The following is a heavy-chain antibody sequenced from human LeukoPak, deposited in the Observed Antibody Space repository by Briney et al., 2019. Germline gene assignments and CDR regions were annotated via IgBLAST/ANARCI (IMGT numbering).Heavy chain of an antibody. CDR2: ISESGDSI. V-gene: IGHV3-11*04. J-gene: IGHJ4*02. D-gene: IGHD7-27*01. CDR1: GFTFSDYY. CDR3: GRGHWGLDN. Sequence: GGALRLSCAASGFTFSDYYMTWIRQTPGKGLEWVSYISESGDSIYYADSARGRFTTSRDNAKSSLYLQMDSLRAEDTAVYYCGRGHWGLDNWGQGALVTVSS.